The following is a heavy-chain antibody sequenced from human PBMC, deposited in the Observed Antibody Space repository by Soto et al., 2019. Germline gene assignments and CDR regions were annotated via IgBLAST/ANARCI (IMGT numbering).Heavy chain of an antibody. J-gene: IGHJ6*02. V-gene: IGHV4-34*01. CDR1: GGSFSGYY. D-gene: IGHD2-15*01. Sequence: PSGTLSLTCAVYGGSFSGYYWSWIRQPPGKGLEWIGEINHSGSTNYNPSLKSRVTISVDTSKNQFSLKLSSVTAADTAVYYCARSAILYCSGGSCYYYGMDVWGRGTTITVS. CDR2: INHSGST. CDR3: ARSAILYCSGGSCYYYGMDV.